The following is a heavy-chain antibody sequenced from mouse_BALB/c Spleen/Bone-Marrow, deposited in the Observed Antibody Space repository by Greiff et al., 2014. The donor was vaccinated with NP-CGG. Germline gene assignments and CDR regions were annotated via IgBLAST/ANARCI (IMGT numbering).Heavy chain of an antibody. CDR2: IDPANGNT. J-gene: IGHJ3*01. D-gene: IGHD1-1*01. CDR1: GFNIKDTY. Sequence: VQLQQPGAELVKPGASVKLSCTASGFNIKDTYMHWVKQRPEQGLEWIGRIDPANGNTKYDPKFQGKATITADTSSNTAYLRLSSPTSEDTAVYYCAPYYYGSSSFAYWGQGTLVTVSA. CDR3: APYYYGSSSFAY. V-gene: IGHV14-3*02.